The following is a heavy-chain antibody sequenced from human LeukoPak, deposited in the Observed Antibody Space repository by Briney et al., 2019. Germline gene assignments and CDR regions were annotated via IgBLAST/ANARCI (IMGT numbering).Heavy chain of an antibody. D-gene: IGHD6-13*01. CDR2: ISSSGSTI. J-gene: IGHJ4*02. Sequence: GGSLRLSCAASGFTFSSYEMNWVCQAPGKGLEWVSYISSSGSTIYYADSVKGRFTISRDNAKNTLYLQMNSLRAEDTAVYYCARDAVYSSSWQYYWGQGTLVTVSS. CDR3: ARDAVYSSSWQYY. CDR1: GFTFSSYE. V-gene: IGHV3-48*03.